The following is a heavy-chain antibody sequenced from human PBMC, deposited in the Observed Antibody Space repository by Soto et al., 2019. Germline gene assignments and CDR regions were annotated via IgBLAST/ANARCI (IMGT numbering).Heavy chain of an antibody. CDR3: AKCLSGSSSWYVTLMWGDGMDV. CDR1: GFTFSSYG. D-gene: IGHD6-13*01. Sequence: GGSLRLSCAASGFTFSSYGMHWVRQAPGKGLEWVAVISYDGSNKYYADSVKGRFTISRDNSKNTLYLQMNSLRAEDTAVYHRAKCLSGSSSWYVTLMWGDGMDVWGQGTTLPVS. J-gene: IGHJ6*02. CDR2: ISYDGSNK. V-gene: IGHV3-30*18.